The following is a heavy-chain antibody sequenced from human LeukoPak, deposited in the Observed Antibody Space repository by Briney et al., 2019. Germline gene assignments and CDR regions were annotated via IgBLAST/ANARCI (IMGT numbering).Heavy chain of an antibody. CDR1: GGSFSGYY. CDR3: AREVDAAAGDY. Sequence: SETLSLTCAVYGGSFSGYYWSWIRQPPGKGLEWIGETNHSGSTNYNPSLKSRVTISVDTSKNQFSLKLSSVTAADTAVYYCAREVDAAAGDYWGQGTLVTVSS. D-gene: IGHD6-13*01. J-gene: IGHJ4*02. V-gene: IGHV4-34*01. CDR2: TNHSGST.